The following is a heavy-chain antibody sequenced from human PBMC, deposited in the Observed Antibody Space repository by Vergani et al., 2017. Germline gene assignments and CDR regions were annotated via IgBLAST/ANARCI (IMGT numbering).Heavy chain of an antibody. D-gene: IGHD2-2*01. CDR2: IYPGDSDT. Sequence: EVQLVQSGAEVKKPGESLKISCKGSGYSFTSYWIGWVRQMPGKGLEWMGIIYPGDSDTRYSPSFQGHVTISADKSISTAYLQWSSLKASDTAMYYCARQTTLYCSSTSCLNNYYYYGMDVWGQGTTVTVSS. J-gene: IGHJ6*02. CDR1: GYSFTSYW. CDR3: ARQTTLYCSSTSCLNNYYYYGMDV. V-gene: IGHV5-51*01.